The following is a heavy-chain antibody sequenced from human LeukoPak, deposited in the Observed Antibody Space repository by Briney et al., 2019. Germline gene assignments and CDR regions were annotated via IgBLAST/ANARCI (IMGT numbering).Heavy chain of an antibody. CDR2: IYYSGTT. CDR1: GGSIGSGGHY. V-gene: IGHV4-31*03. CDR3: ARAHQSGYDNCLDP. Sequence: SETLSLTCTVSGGSIGSGGHYWNWIRQHPGRGLEWIGYIYYSGTTYYNPSLKGRVTISLDTSKNQFSLKLSSVTAADTAVYYCARAHQSGYDNCLDPWGQGTLVTVSS. J-gene: IGHJ5*02. D-gene: IGHD3-3*01.